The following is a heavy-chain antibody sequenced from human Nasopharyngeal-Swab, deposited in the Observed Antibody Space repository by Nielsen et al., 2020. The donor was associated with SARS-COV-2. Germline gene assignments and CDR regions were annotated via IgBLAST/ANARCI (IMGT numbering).Heavy chain of an antibody. Sequence: ASVKVSCKASGYTCTSYGISWVRQAPGQGLEWMGWISVYNGNTNYAQNLQGRVTMTTDTSTSTAYMELRSLRSGDTAAYYCARFSPPLYCNSPTCLATWFDPWGQGTLVTVSS. CDR2: ISVYNGNT. D-gene: IGHD2-2*01. CDR1: GYTCTSYG. CDR3: ARFSPPLYCNSPTCLATWFDP. J-gene: IGHJ5*02. V-gene: IGHV1-18*01.